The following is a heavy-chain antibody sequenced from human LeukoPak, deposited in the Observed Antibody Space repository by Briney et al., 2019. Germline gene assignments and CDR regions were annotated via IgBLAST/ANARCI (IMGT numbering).Heavy chain of an antibody. D-gene: IGHD2-15*01. J-gene: IGHJ4*02. V-gene: IGHV4-30-2*01. CDR2: IYHSGST. CDR1: GGSISSGGYY. Sequence: PSETLSLTCTVSGGSISSGGYYWSWIRQPPGKGLEWIGYIYHSGSTYYNPSLKSRVTISVDRSKNQFSLKLSSVTAADTAVYYCARLGFGGVVVLDYWGQGTLVTVSS. CDR3: ARLGFGGVVVLDY.